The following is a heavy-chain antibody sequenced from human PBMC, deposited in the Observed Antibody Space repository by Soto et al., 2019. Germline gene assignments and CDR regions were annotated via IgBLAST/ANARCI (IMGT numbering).Heavy chain of an antibody. D-gene: IGHD3-10*01. CDR2: INHSGST. Sequence: SEALSLTCSVYGCSFSGYYWSWIRQPPGKGLEWIGEINHSGSTNYNPSLKSRVTISVDTSKNQFSLKLSSVTAADTAVYYCARKVRGLGFDYWGQGTLVTVSS. J-gene: IGHJ4*02. CDR1: GCSFSGYY. V-gene: IGHV4-34*01. CDR3: ARKVRGLGFDY.